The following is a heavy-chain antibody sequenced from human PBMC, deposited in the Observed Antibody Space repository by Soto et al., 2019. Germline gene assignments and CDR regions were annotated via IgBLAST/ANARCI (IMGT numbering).Heavy chain of an antibody. V-gene: IGHV4-4*02. CDR1: GGSISSSNW. CDR2: IYHSGST. Sequence: QVQLQESGPGLVKPSGTLSLTCAVSGGSISSSNWWSWVRQPPGKGLEWIGEIYHSGSTNYNPSLKSRGTILVDKSKNQFDLKLSSVTGADTAVYYCARTTYYYDSSGYPLTGFDPWGQGTLVTVSS. D-gene: IGHD3-22*01. CDR3: ARTTYYYDSSGYPLTGFDP. J-gene: IGHJ5*02.